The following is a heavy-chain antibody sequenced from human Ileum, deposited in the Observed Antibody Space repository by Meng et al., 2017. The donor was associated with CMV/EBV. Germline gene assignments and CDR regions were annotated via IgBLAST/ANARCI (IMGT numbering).Heavy chain of an antibody. CDR2: MNPNSGNT. CDR1: GYTFTSYD. V-gene: IGHV1-8*03. CDR3: ARAARTYYFDY. D-gene: IGHD6-6*01. Sequence: CKASGYTFTSYDINWVRQATGQGLEWMGWMNPNSGNTGYAQKFQGRVTITRNTSISTAYMELSSLRSEDTAVYYCARAARTYYFDYWGQGTLVTVSS. J-gene: IGHJ4*02.